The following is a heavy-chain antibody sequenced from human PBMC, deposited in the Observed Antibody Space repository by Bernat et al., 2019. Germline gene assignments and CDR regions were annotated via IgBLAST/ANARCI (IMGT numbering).Heavy chain of an antibody. CDR1: GFTFSNYP. CDR2: ISSNGGNT. V-gene: IGHV3-64*01. CDR3: TRDEYSGTYYFSY. J-gene: IGHJ4*02. D-gene: IGHD1-26*01. Sequence: VQLVESGGGVVQPGRSLRLSCAASGFTFSNYPIHWVRQAPGKGLEYVSAISSNGGNTYYANSVKGRFTISRDNSKNTVYLQMGSLRAEDMAVYYCTRDEYSGTYYFSYWGQGTLVTVSS.